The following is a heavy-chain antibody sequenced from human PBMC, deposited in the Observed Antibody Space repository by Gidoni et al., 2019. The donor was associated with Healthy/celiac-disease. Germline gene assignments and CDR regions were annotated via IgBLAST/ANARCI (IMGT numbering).Heavy chain of an antibody. V-gene: IGHV3-21*01. CDR1: GFTFSSYS. D-gene: IGHD3-16*01. CDR3: ARGVRGSGMDV. CDR2: ISSSSSYI. Sequence: AGFTFSSYSMNWVRQAPGKGLEWVSSISSSSSYIYYADSVKGRFTISRDNAKNSLYLQMNSLRAEDTAVYYCARGVRGSGMDVWGQGTTVTVSS. J-gene: IGHJ6*02.